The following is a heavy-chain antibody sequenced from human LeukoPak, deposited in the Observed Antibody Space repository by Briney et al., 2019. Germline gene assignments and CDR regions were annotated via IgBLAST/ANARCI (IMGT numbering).Heavy chain of an antibody. D-gene: IGHD3-22*01. J-gene: IGHJ4*02. CDR1: GGSFSGYY. Sequence: SETLSLTCAVYGGSFSGYYWSWIRQPPGKGLEWIGEINHSGSTNYSPSLKSRVTISVDTSRNQFSLKLSSVTAADTAVYYCAREVPNYYDSSGYYYVWGIFDYWGQGTLVTVSS. V-gene: IGHV4-34*01. CDR3: AREVPNYYDSSGYYYVWGIFDY. CDR2: INHSGST.